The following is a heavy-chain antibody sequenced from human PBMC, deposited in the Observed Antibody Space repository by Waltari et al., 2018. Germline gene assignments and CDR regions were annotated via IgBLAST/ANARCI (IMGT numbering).Heavy chain of an antibody. Sequence: QVQLQESGPGLVKPSQTLSLTCTVSGGSISSGGSYWRWIRQHPGKGLEWIGYIYYSGSTYYNPSLKSLVTISVDTSKNQFSLKLSSVTAADTAVYYCARGLTGTTQGYYYYYMDVWGKGTTVTVSS. CDR2: IYYSGST. V-gene: IGHV4-31*01. CDR3: ARGLTGTTQGYYYYYMDV. J-gene: IGHJ6*03. CDR1: GGSISSGGSY. D-gene: IGHD1-7*01.